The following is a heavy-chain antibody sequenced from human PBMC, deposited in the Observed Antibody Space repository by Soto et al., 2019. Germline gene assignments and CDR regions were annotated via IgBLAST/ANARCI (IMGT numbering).Heavy chain of an antibody. V-gene: IGHV3-11*01. CDR3: ARPNGESMRYYHGMDV. Sequence: QVQLVESGGGLVKPGGSLTLSCVASGFTFSDYYMAWIRQTPGKGLEWVSYTSVDGGDRFYAASVKGRFTISRDNARKSLSLQMNSLRDEDTAVYYCARPNGESMRYYHGMDVWGQGTTVIVSS. D-gene: IGHD3-10*01. CDR1: GFTFSDYY. CDR2: TSVDGGDR. J-gene: IGHJ6*02.